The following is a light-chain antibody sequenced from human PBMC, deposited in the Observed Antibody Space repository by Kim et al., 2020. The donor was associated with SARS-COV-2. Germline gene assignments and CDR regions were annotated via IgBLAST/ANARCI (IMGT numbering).Light chain of an antibody. CDR2: VNTDGSH. CDR1: SGHSNYA. V-gene: IGLV4-69*01. J-gene: IGLJ2*01. CDR3: HAWGTGIVV. Sequence: SVKLPCPLSSGHSNYAIAWHQQQPGKGPRFLMKVNTDGSHTKGDGIPDRFSGSSSGAERYLTISSLQSEDETDYYCHAWGTGIVVFGGGTQLTVL.